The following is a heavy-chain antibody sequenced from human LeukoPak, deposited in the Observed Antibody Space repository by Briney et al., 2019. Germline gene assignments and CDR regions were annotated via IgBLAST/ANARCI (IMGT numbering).Heavy chain of an antibody. CDR2: IYYSGST. Sequence: SETLSLTCTVSGGSISSYYWSWIRQPPGKGLEWIGYIYYSGSTNYNPSLKSRVTISVDTSKNQFSLKLSSVAAADTAVYYCARVILRYDFWSGYGEGYYYYMDVWGKGTTVTVSS. D-gene: IGHD3-3*01. J-gene: IGHJ6*03. V-gene: IGHV4-59*01. CDR3: ARVILRYDFWSGYGEGYYYYMDV. CDR1: GGSISSYY.